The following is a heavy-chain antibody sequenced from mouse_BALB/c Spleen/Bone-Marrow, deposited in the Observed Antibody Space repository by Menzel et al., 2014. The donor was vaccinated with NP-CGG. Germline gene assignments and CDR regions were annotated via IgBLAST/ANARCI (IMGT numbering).Heavy chain of an antibody. CDR1: GYTFTSSW. CDR3: ARSGFDY. Sequence: QVQLKESGSVLVRPGASVTLSCKASGYTFTSSWMHWAKQRPGQGLEWIGEIHPNSGNTNYNEKFKGKATLTVDTSSSTAYVDLSSLTSEETAVYYSARSGFDYWGQGTTLTVSS. CDR2: IHPNSGNT. V-gene: IGHV1S130*01. D-gene: IGHD4-1*01. J-gene: IGHJ2*01.